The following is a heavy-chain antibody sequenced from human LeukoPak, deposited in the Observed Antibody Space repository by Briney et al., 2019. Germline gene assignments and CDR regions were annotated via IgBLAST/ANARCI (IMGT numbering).Heavy chain of an antibody. Sequence: ASVTVSCKASGGTFSSYAISWVRQAPGQGLEWMGGIIPIFGTANYAQKFQGRVTITADKSTSTAYMELSSLRSEDTAVYYCARGSRPVYNLLTGKRYFDYWGQGTLLTVSS. CDR1: GGTFSSYA. CDR3: ARGSRPVYNLLTGKRYFDY. CDR2: IIPIFGTA. J-gene: IGHJ4*02. V-gene: IGHV1-69*06. D-gene: IGHD3-9*01.